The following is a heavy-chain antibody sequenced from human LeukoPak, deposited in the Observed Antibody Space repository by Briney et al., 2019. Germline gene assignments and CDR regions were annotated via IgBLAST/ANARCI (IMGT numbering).Heavy chain of an antibody. CDR2: IYYSGST. D-gene: IGHD6-6*01. J-gene: IGHJ5*02. V-gene: IGHV4-34*01. Sequence: SETLSLTCAVYGGSFSGYYWSWIRQPPGKGLEWIGSIYYSGSTYYNPSLKSRVTISVDTSKNQFSLKLSSVTAADTAVYYCARHGVAALQNWFDPWGQGTLVTVSS. CDR3: ARHGVAALQNWFDP. CDR1: GGSFSGYY.